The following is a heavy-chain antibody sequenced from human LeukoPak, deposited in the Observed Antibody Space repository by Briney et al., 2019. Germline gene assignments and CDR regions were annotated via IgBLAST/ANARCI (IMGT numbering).Heavy chain of an antibody. Sequence: ASVKVSCKASGYTFPSYYMHWVRQAPGQGLEWMGIINPSGGSTSYAQKFQGRVTMTRDTSTSTVYMELSSLRSEDTAVYYCARLYYYDSSGYLDFDLWGRGTLVTVSS. CDR3: ARLYYYDSSGYLDFDL. J-gene: IGHJ2*01. D-gene: IGHD3-22*01. V-gene: IGHV1-46*01. CDR1: GYTFPSYY. CDR2: INPSGGST.